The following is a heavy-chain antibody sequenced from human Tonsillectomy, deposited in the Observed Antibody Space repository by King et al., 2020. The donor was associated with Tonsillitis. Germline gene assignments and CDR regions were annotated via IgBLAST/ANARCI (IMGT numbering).Heavy chain of an antibody. Sequence: VQLVESGGGVVQPGRSLRLSCAASGFTFSSYAMHWVRQAPGKGLEWVAVISYVGSNKYYADSVKGRFTISRDNSKNTLYLQMNSLRAEDTAVYYCAREDYGDSFDYWGQGTLVTVSS. J-gene: IGHJ4*02. CDR1: GFTFSSYA. V-gene: IGHV3-30-3*01. D-gene: IGHD4-17*01. CDR2: ISYVGSNK. CDR3: AREDYGDSFDY.